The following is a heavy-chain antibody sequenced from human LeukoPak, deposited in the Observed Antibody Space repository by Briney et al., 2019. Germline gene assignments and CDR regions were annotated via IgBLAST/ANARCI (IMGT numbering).Heavy chain of an antibody. Sequence: GGSLRLSCAASGFTFSSYSMNWVRQAPGKGLEWVSSISSSSSYIYYADSVKGRFTISRDNAKNSLYLQMNSLRAEDTAVYYCARFVQQLWLQDDAFDIWGQGTMVTVSS. D-gene: IGHD5-18*01. CDR1: GFTFSSYS. V-gene: IGHV3-21*01. CDR2: ISSSSSYI. CDR3: ARFVQQLWLQDDAFDI. J-gene: IGHJ3*02.